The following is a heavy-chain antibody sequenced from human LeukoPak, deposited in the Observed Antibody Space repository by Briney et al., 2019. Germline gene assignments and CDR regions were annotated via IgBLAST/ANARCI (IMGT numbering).Heavy chain of an antibody. CDR1: GGSISSYY. J-gene: IGHJ4*02. CDR3: ASQDILTGYGCFGY. CDR2: IYTSGST. D-gene: IGHD3-9*01. Sequence: SETLSLTCTVSGGSISSYYWSWIRQPAGKGLEWIGRIYTSGSTNYNPSLKSRVTMSVDTSKNQFSLKLSSVTAADTAVYYCASQDILTGYGCFGYWGQGTLVTVSS. V-gene: IGHV4-4*07.